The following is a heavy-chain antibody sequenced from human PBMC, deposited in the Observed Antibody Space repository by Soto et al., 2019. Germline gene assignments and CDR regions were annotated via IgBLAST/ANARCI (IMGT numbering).Heavy chain of an antibody. CDR2: INPRNGDK. D-gene: IGHD6-19*01. V-gene: IGHV1-2*02. CDR3: ARGQVARIQLMEV. Sequence: ASVKVSCRTSGYTFVDHYLYWVRQAPGQGLEWMGWINPRNGDKKYAQKFQGRVTMIRDTIITTTYMDLSDLTSDDTAVYYCARGQVARIQLMEVWEPATTVT. J-gene: IGHJ6*01. CDR1: GYTFVDHY.